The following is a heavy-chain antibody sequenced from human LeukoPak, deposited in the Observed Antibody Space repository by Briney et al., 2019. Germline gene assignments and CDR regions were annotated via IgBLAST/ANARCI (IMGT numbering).Heavy chain of an antibody. CDR3: AKNDYYFDY. CDR2: ISSGGRTI. J-gene: IGHJ4*02. Sequence: GGSLRLSCAASGFSFSSYSMNWVRQAPGKGLEWVSYISSGGRTIYYSDSVKGRFTISRDNAKNSQYLQMNSLRAEDTAVYYCAKNDYYFDYWGQGTLVTVSS. CDR1: GFSFSSYS. V-gene: IGHV3-48*01. D-gene: IGHD2-21*02.